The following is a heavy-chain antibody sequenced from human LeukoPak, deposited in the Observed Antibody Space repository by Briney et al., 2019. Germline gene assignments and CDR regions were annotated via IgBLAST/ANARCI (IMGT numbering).Heavy chain of an antibody. Sequence: SETLSLTCTVSGGSISSSSYYWGWIRQPPGKGLEWIGEINHSGSTNYNPSLKSRVTISVDTSKNQFSLKLSSVTAADTAVYYCARGLRGAFDIWGQGTMVTVSS. V-gene: IGHV4-39*07. CDR2: INHSGST. CDR1: GGSISSSSYY. D-gene: IGHD5-12*01. J-gene: IGHJ3*02. CDR3: ARGLRGAFDI.